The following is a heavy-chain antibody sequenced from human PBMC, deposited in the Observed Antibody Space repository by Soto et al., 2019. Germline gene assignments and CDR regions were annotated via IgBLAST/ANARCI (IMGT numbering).Heavy chain of an antibody. Sequence: HPGGSLRLSCAASGFSFSTYDMHWVRQAPGKGLEWVAVTSYDGSNQYYTNSVKGRFTISRDNSKNTLYLQMNSLRAEDTAVYYCAKAQSYCVTTTCPPFYYGVDVWGQGTTVTVSS. D-gene: IGHD2-21*01. V-gene: IGHV3-30*18. J-gene: IGHJ6*02. CDR1: GFSFSTYD. CDR3: AKAQSYCVTTTCPPFYYGVDV. CDR2: TSYDGSNQ.